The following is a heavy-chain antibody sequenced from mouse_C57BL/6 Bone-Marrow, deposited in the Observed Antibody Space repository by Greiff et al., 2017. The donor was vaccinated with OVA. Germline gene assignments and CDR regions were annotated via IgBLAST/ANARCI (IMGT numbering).Heavy chain of an antibody. J-gene: IGHJ2*01. Sequence: VQLQQSGAELVRPGASVTLSCKASGYTFTDYELHWVKQTPVHGLEWIGAIDPETGGTAYNQKFKGKAILTADKSSSTAYMELRSLTSEDSAVYYCTTYYFDYWGQGTTLTVSS. CDR1: GYTFTDYE. CDR2: IDPETGGT. V-gene: IGHV1-15*01. CDR3: TTYYFDY.